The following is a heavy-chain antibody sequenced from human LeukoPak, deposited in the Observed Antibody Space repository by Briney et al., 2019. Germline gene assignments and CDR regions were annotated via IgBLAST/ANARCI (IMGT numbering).Heavy chain of an antibody. D-gene: IGHD3-3*01. Sequence: GASVKVSCKASGYTFTTFGISWVRLAPGQGLEWMGWISTYNGNTRYAQKFQGRVTMITDTSTTTVYMELRSLRSDDTAVYYCARGDYDFWSGYYVNDVSDIWGQGTMVTVSS. CDR1: GYTFTTFG. V-gene: IGHV1-18*01. CDR2: ISTYNGNT. CDR3: ARGDYDFWSGYYVNDVSDI. J-gene: IGHJ3*02.